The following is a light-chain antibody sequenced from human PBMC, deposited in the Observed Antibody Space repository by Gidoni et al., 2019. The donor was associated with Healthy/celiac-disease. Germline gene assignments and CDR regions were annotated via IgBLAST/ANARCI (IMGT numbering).Light chain of an antibody. CDR1: QSVSSY. CDR3: QQRSNWRVT. Sequence: EIVLTQSPATLSVSPGERATLSCRASQSVSSYLAWYQQKPGQAPRLLIYDASNRATGIPARFSCSGSGTDFTLTISSLEPEDFAVYYCQQRSNWRVTFGPGTKVDIK. CDR2: DAS. V-gene: IGKV3-11*01. J-gene: IGKJ3*01.